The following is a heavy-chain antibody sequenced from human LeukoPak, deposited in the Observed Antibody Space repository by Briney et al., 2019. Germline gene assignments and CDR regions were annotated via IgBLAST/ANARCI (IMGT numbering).Heavy chain of an antibody. CDR3: ARRLGAGTTLGY. Sequence: ASVKVSCKASGYTFTTYGITWVRQAPGQGLEWMGWISAYSGTTISAYNINTRYAEHLRGRVTMTTDTSTSTAYMELRSLTSDDTAVYYCARRLGAGTTLGYWGQGTLVTVSS. CDR1: GYTFTTYG. D-gene: IGHD1-1*01. J-gene: IGHJ4*02. CDR2: ISAYSGTTISAYNINT. V-gene: IGHV1-18*01.